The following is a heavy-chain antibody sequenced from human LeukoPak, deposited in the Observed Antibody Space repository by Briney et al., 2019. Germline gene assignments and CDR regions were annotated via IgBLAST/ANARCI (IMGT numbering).Heavy chain of an antibody. CDR2: MNPDSGDL. Sequence: GASVKVSCRASGYTFSNYDINWVRQATGQGLEWMGWMNPDSGDLGYAQKFQGRVTMTRDTSITTAYMELSSLTSEDTAVYYCARDYGGNSGWFDPWGQGTLVTVSS. CDR1: GYTFSNYD. CDR3: ARDYGGNSGWFDP. D-gene: IGHD4-23*01. V-gene: IGHV1-8*01. J-gene: IGHJ5*02.